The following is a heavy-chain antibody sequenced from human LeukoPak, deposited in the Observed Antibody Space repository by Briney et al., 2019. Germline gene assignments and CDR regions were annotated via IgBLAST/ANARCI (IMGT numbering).Heavy chain of an antibody. CDR3: AKGGLRYFDWFTDY. Sequence: SETLSLTCTVSGGSISSYYWSWIRQPPGKGLEWIGYIYYSGSTNYNPSLKSRVTISVDTSKNQFSLKLSSVTAADTAVYYCAKGGLRYFDWFTDYWGQGTLVTVSS. D-gene: IGHD3-9*01. CDR1: GGSISSYY. J-gene: IGHJ4*02. V-gene: IGHV4-59*01. CDR2: IYYSGST.